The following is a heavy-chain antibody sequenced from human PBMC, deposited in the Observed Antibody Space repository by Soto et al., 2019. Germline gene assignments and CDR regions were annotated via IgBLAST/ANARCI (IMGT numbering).Heavy chain of an antibody. J-gene: IGHJ4*02. CDR2: ISYDGSNK. CDR3: AKDFLNYYDSSGYLAFDY. V-gene: IGHV3-30*18. CDR1: GFTFSSYG. D-gene: IGHD3-22*01. Sequence: GGSLRLSCAASGFTFSSYGMHWVRQAPGKGLEWVAVISYDGSNKYYADSVKGRFTISRDNSKNTLYLQMNSLRAEDTAVYYCAKDFLNYYDSSGYLAFDYWGQGTLVTVSS.